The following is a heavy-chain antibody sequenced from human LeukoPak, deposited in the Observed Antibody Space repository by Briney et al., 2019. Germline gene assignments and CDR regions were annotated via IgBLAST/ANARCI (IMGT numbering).Heavy chain of an antibody. CDR2: IYYSGST. V-gene: IGHV4-59*01. D-gene: IGHD5-24*01. CDR3: ARARTITGYFDY. CDR1: GGSISSYY. Sequence: SETLSLTCTVSGGSISSYYWSWTRQPPGKGLEWIGYIYYSGSTNYNPSLKSRVTISVDTSKNQFSLKLSSVTAADTAVYYCARARTITGYFDYWGRGTLVTVSS. J-gene: IGHJ4*02.